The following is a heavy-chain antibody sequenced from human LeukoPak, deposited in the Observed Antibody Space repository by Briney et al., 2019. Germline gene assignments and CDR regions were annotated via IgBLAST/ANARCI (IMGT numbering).Heavy chain of an antibody. V-gene: IGHV4-59*08. J-gene: IGHJ4*02. CDR1: GGSITNYY. CDR3: ARLSRGAAAGFDY. D-gene: IGHD6-13*01. Sequence: SETLSLTCTVSGGSITNYYWNWIRQSPGTGLEWIGYVYSSGSTNYNPSLKSRVTISVDTSKDQFSLEVNSVTAADTAVYFCARLSRGAAAGFDYWGQGTLVTVSS. CDR2: VYSSGST.